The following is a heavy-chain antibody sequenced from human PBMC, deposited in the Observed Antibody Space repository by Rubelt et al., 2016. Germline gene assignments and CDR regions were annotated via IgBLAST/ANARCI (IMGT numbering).Heavy chain of an antibody. CDR1: GGSISSSSYY. CDR3: ARHPPSSYDFWSGYYNGY. CDR2: IYYSGST. Sequence: QLQLQESGPGLVKPSETLSLTCTVSGGSISSSSYYLGWIRQPPGKGLEWIGSIYYSGSTYYNPSLKSRVTRSVDTSKNQFSLKLSSVTAADTAVYYCARHPPSSYDFWSGYYNGYWGQGTLVTVSS. J-gene: IGHJ4*02. D-gene: IGHD3-3*01. V-gene: IGHV4-39*01.